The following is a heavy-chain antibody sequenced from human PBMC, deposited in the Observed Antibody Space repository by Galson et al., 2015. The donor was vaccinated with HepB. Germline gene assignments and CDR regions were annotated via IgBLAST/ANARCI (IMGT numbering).Heavy chain of an antibody. CDR1: GGSLTSGGYY. Sequence: TLSLTCTVSGGSLTSGGYYWSWIRQHPGKGLECIGYIYYTGRTYYNPSLKSRVPISVDTSKNQFSLTLKSVTAADTAVYYCARDDTGTSKTNAFDIWGQGTMVTVSS. CDR3: ARDDTGTSKTNAFDI. V-gene: IGHV4-31*03. J-gene: IGHJ3*02. D-gene: IGHD1-26*01. CDR2: IYYTGRT.